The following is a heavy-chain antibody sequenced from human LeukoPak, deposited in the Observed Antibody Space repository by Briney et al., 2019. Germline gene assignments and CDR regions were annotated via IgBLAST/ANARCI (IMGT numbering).Heavy chain of an antibody. Sequence: PGGSLRLSCAASGLVVSNNYMTWVRQAPGKGLEWVSVLYSGGTTYYADSVEGRFTISRDNSKNTLYLQMNSLRAEDTAVYYCARQLYSRSDPGDYWGQGTLVTVSS. CDR2: LYSGGTT. CDR3: ARQLYSRSDPGDY. V-gene: IGHV3-66*04. D-gene: IGHD1-26*01. J-gene: IGHJ4*02. CDR1: GLVVSNNY.